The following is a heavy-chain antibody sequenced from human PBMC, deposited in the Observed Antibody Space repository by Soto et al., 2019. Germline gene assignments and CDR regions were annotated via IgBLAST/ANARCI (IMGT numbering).Heavy chain of an antibody. D-gene: IGHD3-3*01. CDR3: ARADYDFWSGPYYMDV. V-gene: IGHV3-48*01. CDR1: GFTFSSYS. J-gene: IGHJ6*03. CDR2: ISSSSSTI. Sequence: GGSLRLSCAASGFTFSSYSMNWVRQAPGKGLEWVSYISSSSSTIYYADSVKGRFTISRDNAKNSLYLQMNSLRAEDTAVYYCARADYDFWSGPYYMDVWGKGTTVTVSS.